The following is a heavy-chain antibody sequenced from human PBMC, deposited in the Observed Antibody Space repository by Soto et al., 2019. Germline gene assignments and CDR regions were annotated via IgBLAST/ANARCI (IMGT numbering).Heavy chain of an antibody. CDR3: AREARAEYSDRSVYSNWFDP. Sequence: ASVKVSCKASGYTFSGYYIHWVRQAPGQGLEWMGWINPNSGGTNYAQKFQGWVTMTRDTSISTAYMELSMSSDDTALYYWAREARAEYSDRSVYSNWFDPWGQGTLVTVSS. D-gene: IGHD3-22*01. V-gene: IGHV1-2*04. CDR1: GYTFSGYY. J-gene: IGHJ5*02. CDR2: INPNSGGT.